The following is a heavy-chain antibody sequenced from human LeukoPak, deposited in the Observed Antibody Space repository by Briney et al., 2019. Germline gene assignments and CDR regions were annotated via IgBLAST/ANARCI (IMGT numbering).Heavy chain of an antibody. Sequence: SETLSLTCTVSGGSMSSSRYYWSWIRQPPGKGLEWIGYIYYSGSTNYNPSLKSRVTISVDTSKNQFSLKLSSVTAADTAVYYCARGDWFDPWGQGTLVTVSS. V-gene: IGHV4-61*01. CDR2: IYYSGST. J-gene: IGHJ5*02. CDR1: GGSMSSSRYY. CDR3: ARGDWFDP.